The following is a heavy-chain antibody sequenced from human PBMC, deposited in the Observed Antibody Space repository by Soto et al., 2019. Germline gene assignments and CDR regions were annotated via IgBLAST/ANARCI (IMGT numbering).Heavy chain of an antibody. CDR2: IYTSGST. CDR1: GGSISSYY. J-gene: IGHJ4*02. D-gene: IGHD3-22*01. Sequence: SETLSLTCTVSGGSISSYYWSWIRQPAGKGLEWIGRIYTSGSTNYNPSLKSRVTMSVDTSKNQFSLKLSSVTAADTAVYYCARDQRCNYYDSSCYSLWGQGTLVTVSS. CDR3: ARDQRCNYYDSSCYSL. V-gene: IGHV4-4*07.